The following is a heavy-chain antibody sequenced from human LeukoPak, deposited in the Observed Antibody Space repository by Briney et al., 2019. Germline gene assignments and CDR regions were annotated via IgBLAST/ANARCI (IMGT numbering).Heavy chain of an antibody. V-gene: IGHV4-4*07. Sequence: PSETLSLTCTVSGGSISSYYWSWIRQPAGKGLEWIGRIYTSGSTNYNPSLKSRVTMSVDTSKNQFSLKLSSVTAADTAVYYCARDYITMVRGATEPTYYYYGMDVWGQGTTVTVSS. J-gene: IGHJ6*02. CDR2: IYTSGST. CDR1: GGSISSYY. D-gene: IGHD3-10*01. CDR3: ARDYITMVRGATEPTYYYYGMDV.